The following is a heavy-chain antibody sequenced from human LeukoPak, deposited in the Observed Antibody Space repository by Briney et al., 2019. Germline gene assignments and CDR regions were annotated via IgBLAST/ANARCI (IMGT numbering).Heavy chain of an antibody. CDR1: GGSISGYY. J-gene: IGHJ4*02. CDR2: IYYSGNT. V-gene: IGHV4-59*01. Sequence: SETLSLTCTVSGGSISGYYWSWIRQPPGKGLEWIGYIYYSGNTNYNPSLKSRVTISVDTSENQFSLKLSSVTAADTAVYYCARYSSGWYFGYWGQGTLVTVSS. D-gene: IGHD6-19*01. CDR3: ARYSSGWYFGY.